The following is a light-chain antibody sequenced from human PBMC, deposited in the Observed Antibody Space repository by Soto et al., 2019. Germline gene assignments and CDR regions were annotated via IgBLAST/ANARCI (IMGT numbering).Light chain of an antibody. CDR1: QSVSSN. CDR3: QKYNTGPPIT. V-gene: IGKV3-15*01. J-gene: IGKJ5*01. CDR2: GAS. Sequence: EIVMTQSPATLSVSPGERATLSCRASQSVSSNLAWYQQKPGQAPRLLIYGASTRATGIPPRFSGSGSGTEFPPTLPFLQLEILAVYSCQKYNTGPPITFGQGTRLEIK.